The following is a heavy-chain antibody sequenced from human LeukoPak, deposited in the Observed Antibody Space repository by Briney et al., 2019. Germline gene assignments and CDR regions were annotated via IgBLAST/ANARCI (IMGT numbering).Heavy chain of an antibody. CDR3: ARGGAARPDF. J-gene: IGHJ4*02. CDR2: ISSSGSTI. Sequence: GGSLRLSCAASGFTFSSYEMNWVRQAPGKGLEWVSYISSSGSTIYYADSVKGRFTISRDNAESSLYLQMNNLRVEDTAVYYCARGGAARPDFWGQGTLVTVSS. D-gene: IGHD6-6*01. V-gene: IGHV3-48*03. CDR1: GFTFSSYE.